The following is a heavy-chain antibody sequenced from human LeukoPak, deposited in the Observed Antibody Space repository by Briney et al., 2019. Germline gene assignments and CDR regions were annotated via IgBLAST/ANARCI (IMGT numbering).Heavy chain of an antibody. CDR3: ARGFSSGWYGAY. CDR2: ISSSSSYI. V-gene: IGHV3-21*01. D-gene: IGHD6-19*01. J-gene: IGHJ4*02. CDR1: GFTFSSYS. Sequence: KTGGSLRLSCAASGFTFSSYSMNWVRQAPGKGLEWVSSISSSSSYIYYADSVKGRFTISRDNSKNTLYLQMNSLRAEDTAVYYCARGFSSGWYGAYWGQGTLVTVSS.